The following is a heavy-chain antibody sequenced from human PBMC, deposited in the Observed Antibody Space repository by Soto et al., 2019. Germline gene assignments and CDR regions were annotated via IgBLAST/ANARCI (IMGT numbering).Heavy chain of an antibody. CDR1: GFTFDQHA. D-gene: IGHD1-26*01. CDR3: AKDILLGNSGSYPDAFDV. Sequence: EVQLVESGGGLVQPGGSLRLSCAGSGFTFDQHAMHWVRQAPGKGLEWVSGISWNNGNIGYAASVKGRFTISRDNAKNSLYLQMERLRTEDTALYYCAKDILLGNSGSYPDAFDVWGQGTMVTVSS. J-gene: IGHJ3*01. CDR2: ISWNNGNI. V-gene: IGHV3-9*01.